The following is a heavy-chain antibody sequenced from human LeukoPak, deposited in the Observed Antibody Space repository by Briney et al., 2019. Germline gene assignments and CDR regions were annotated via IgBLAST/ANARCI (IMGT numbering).Heavy chain of an antibody. CDR2: ISPNGVIT. D-gene: IGHD6-19*01. CDR3: ARVASGVAVAGGFDY. J-gene: IGHJ4*02. CDR1: GFTFSSHG. V-gene: IGHV3-23*01. Sequence: GGSLRLSCAASGFTFSSHGMNWVRQAPGKGLEWVSGISPNGVITYYADSVKGRFTISRDNSKGTVYLQMNSLRAEDTAVYYCARVASGVAVAGGFDYWGQGTLVTVSS.